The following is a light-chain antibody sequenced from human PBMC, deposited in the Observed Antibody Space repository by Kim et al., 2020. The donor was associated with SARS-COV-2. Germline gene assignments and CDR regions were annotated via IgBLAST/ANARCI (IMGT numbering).Light chain of an antibody. CDR3: AAWDDSLNVLV. CDR2: SAN. Sequence: QSVLTQPPSASGTPGQRVTISCSGNSSNVGWNPVDWYQQQLPGTAPKLLIYSANQRPSGVPDRFSGSKSGTSASLAIRGLQSEDEADYYCAAWDDSLNVLVFGGGTQLTVL. V-gene: IGLV1-44*01. J-gene: IGLJ2*01. CDR1: SSNVGWNP.